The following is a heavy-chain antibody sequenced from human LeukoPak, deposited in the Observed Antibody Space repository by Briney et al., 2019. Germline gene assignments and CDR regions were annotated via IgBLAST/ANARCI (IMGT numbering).Heavy chain of an antibody. D-gene: IGHD3-3*01. Sequence: GASVKVSCKASGYTSTGYYMHWVRQAPGQGLEWMGWINPNSGGTNYAQKFQGRVTMTRDTSISTAYMELSRLRSDDTAVYYCAGYDFWSGYAGYWGQGTLVTVSS. CDR3: AGYDFWSGYAGY. CDR1: GYTSTGYY. V-gene: IGHV1-2*02. CDR2: INPNSGGT. J-gene: IGHJ4*02.